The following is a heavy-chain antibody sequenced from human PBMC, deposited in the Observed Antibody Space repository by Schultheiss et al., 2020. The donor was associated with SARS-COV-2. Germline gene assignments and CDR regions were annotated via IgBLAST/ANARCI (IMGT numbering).Heavy chain of an antibody. CDR3: ARAMATIIGIFDY. CDR1: GFTFSSYA. Sequence: GGSLRLSCAASGFTFSSYAMHWVRQAPGKGLEWVAVISYDGSNKYYADSVKGRFTISRDNSKNTLYLQMNSLRAEDTAVYYCARAMATIIGIFDYWGQGTLVTVSS. J-gene: IGHJ4*02. D-gene: IGHD5-12*01. V-gene: IGHV3-30*01. CDR2: ISYDGSNK.